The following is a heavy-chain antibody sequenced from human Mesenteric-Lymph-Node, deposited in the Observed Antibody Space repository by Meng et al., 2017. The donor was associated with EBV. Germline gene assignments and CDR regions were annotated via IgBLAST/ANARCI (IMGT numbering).Heavy chain of an antibody. CDR2: MNPDSGNT. J-gene: IGHJ5*02. CDR3: ASSGGDYARGWFDP. CDR1: GYTFSSYD. Sequence: GQLVRSWAEWNQARASAKVSCKASGYTFSSYDISWMRQATGRGLQWMGLMNPDSGNTSYANKYQARLTMTCNISISTAYMELSSLRSEDTAVYYCASSGGDYARGWFDPWGQGTLVTVSS. D-gene: IGHD2-21*02. V-gene: IGHV1-8*01.